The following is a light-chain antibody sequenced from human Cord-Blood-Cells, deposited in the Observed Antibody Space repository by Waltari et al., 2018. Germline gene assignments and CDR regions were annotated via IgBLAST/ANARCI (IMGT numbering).Light chain of an antibody. J-gene: IGKJ2*01. Sequence: EIVLTQSPGTLSLSPGASATLSCRASQSVSSSYLAWYQQKPGQHPRLLIYGAASRATGIPDRFSGSGSGTDFTLTISRLEPEDFAVYYCQQYGSSPYTFGQGTKLEIK. CDR2: GAA. V-gene: IGKV3-20*01. CDR3: QQYGSSPYT. CDR1: QSVSSSY.